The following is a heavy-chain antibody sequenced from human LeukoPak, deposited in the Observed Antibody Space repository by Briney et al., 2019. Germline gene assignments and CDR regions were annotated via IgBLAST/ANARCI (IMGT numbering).Heavy chain of an antibody. CDR3: ARDRGLDY. Sequence: GGTLRLSCAASGFTFSSYEMNWVRHPPEKGLEWVSYISSGGGTIYYADSVKGRFTISRDNAKNSLYLQMNSLRAEDTAVYYCARDRGLDYWGQGTLVTVSS. D-gene: IGHD3-10*01. CDR2: ISSGGGTI. J-gene: IGHJ4*02. V-gene: IGHV3-48*03. CDR1: GFTFSSYE.